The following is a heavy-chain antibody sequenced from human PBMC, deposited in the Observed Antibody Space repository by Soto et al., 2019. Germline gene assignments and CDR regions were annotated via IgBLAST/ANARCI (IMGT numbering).Heavy chain of an antibody. CDR2: IYTSGST. Sequence: SETLSLTCSVSGTSVSNYYWSWTRQPAGKGLEHIGRIYTSGSTSYNPSLKSRVTMSMDTSQTQIYLNLTSVTAADTAVYYCARGGIQLSYAFDYWGQGIQVTVSS. CDR3: ARGGIQLSYAFDY. CDR1: GTSVSNYY. V-gene: IGHV4-4*07. J-gene: IGHJ4*02. D-gene: IGHD5-18*01.